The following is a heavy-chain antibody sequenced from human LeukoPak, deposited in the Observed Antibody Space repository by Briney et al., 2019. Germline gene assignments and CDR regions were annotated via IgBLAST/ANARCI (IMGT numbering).Heavy chain of an antibody. Sequence: PGGSLRLSCAASGFTFSSYWMHWVRQAPGKGLVWVSRINSDGSSTSYADSVKGRFTISRDNAKNTLYLQMNSLRAEDTAVYYCARGANYYGSGSYYNPYWFDPWGQGTLVTVSS. CDR1: GFTFSSYW. CDR3: ARGANYYGSGSYYNPYWFDP. V-gene: IGHV3-74*01. J-gene: IGHJ5*02. D-gene: IGHD3-10*01. CDR2: INSDGSST.